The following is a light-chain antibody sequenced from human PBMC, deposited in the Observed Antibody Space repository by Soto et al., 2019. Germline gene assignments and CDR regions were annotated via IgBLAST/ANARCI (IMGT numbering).Light chain of an antibody. CDR1: SSNIGSTYD. V-gene: IGLV1-40*01. CDR2: GNT. Sequence: QSVLTQPRSVSGARGQRVTISCTGSSSNIGSTYDVQWYQQLPGTAPKLLIHGNTDRPSGVPDRFSGSKSGTSASLAITGLQADDEADYCCQSYDDSLSVHYVFGTGTKVTVL. CDR3: QSYDDSLSVHYV. J-gene: IGLJ1*01.